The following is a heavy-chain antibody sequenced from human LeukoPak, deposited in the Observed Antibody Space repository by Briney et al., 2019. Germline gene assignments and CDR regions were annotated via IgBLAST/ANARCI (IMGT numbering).Heavy chain of an antibody. D-gene: IGHD2-2*01. CDR3: ARLGYCSSTSCYNWFDP. CDR1: GYTFTSYY. CDR2: INPSGGST. V-gene: IGHV1-46*01. J-gene: IGHJ5*02. Sequence: ASVKVSCKASGYTFTSYYMHWVRQAPGQGLEWMGIINPSGGSTSYAQKFQGGVTMTRDTSTSTVYMELSSLRSEDTAVYYCARLGYCSSTSCYNWFDPWGQGTLVTVSS.